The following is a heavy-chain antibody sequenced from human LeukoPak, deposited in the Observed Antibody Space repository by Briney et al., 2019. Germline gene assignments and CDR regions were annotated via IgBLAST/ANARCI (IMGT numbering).Heavy chain of an antibody. CDR1: GGSFSGYY. D-gene: IGHD2-15*01. Sequence: SETLSLTCAVYGGSFSGYYWSWIRQPPGKGLEWIGEINHSGSTNYNPSLKSRVTISVDTSKNQFSLKLSSVTAADTAVYYCAREGGHFDYWGQGTLVTVSS. CDR3: AREGGHFDY. V-gene: IGHV4-34*01. CDR2: INHSGST. J-gene: IGHJ4*02.